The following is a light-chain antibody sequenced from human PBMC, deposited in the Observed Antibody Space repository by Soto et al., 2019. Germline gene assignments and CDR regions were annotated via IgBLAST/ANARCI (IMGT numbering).Light chain of an antibody. CDR2: GAS. J-gene: IGKJ3*01. CDR3: QQSIPGS. CDR1: QSVSSN. V-gene: IGKV3-15*01. Sequence: EIVMTQSPATLSVSPGERATLSCRASQSVSSNLAWYQQKPGQAPRLLIYGASTRATGIPARFSGSGSGTEFTLTISSLQSEDLAVYYCQQSIPGSFGPGTKVDIK.